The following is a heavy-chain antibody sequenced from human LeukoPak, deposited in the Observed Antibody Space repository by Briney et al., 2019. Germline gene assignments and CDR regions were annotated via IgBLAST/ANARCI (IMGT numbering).Heavy chain of an antibody. Sequence: ASVKVSCKASGYTFTSYYMHWVRQPPGQGLEWMGIINPSGGSTSYAQKFQGRVTMTRDTSTSTVYMELSSLRSEDTAVYYCARQVRITGTMGGNWFDTWGQGTLVTVSS. D-gene: IGHD1-7*01. J-gene: IGHJ5*02. CDR2: INPSGGST. CDR1: GYTFTSYY. V-gene: IGHV1-46*01. CDR3: ARQVRITGTMGGNWFDT.